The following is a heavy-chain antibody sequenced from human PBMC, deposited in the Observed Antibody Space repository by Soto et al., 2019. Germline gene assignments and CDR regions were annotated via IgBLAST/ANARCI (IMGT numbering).Heavy chain of an antibody. CDR1: GYSFTNYW. D-gene: IGHD4-17*01. J-gene: IGHJ5*02. Sequence: PGESLKISCKGSGYSFTNYWIAWMRQMPGEGLKYMGIIYPSDSTARYSPSFQGQVTFSVDKSISTAYLQWNSLKASDTAVYYCARHGFYGDYSSNYFDPWGQGTLVTVSS. CDR3: ARHGFYGDYSSNYFDP. V-gene: IGHV5-51*01. CDR2: IYPSDSTA.